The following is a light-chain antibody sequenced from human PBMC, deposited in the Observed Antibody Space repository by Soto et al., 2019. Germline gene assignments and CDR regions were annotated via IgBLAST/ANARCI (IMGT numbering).Light chain of an antibody. CDR1: SSNIGSNY. J-gene: IGLJ1*01. V-gene: IGLV1-47*02. CDR3: AAWDDSLSGQDYV. Sequence: QSVLTQPPSASGTPGQRVTISCSGSSSNIGSNYVYWYQQLPGTAPKLLIYSNNQRPSGVPDRFSGSKSGTSASLAISGLRSEDEADYYCAAWDDSLSGQDYVFXTGTKVTVL. CDR2: SNN.